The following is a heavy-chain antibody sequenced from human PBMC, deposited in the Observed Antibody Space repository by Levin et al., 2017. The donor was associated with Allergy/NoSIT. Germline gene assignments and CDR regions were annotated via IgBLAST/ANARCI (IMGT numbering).Heavy chain of an antibody. J-gene: IGHJ4*02. CDR1: GFTVSSNY. Sequence: SCAASGFTVSSNYMSWVRQAPGKGLEWVSVIYSGGSTYYADSVKGRFTISRDNSKNTLYLQMNSLRAEDTAVYYCARDLVGNSLRGDYWGQGTLVTVSS. V-gene: IGHV3-66*01. CDR3: ARDLVGNSLRGDY. D-gene: IGHD4-23*01. CDR2: IYSGGST.